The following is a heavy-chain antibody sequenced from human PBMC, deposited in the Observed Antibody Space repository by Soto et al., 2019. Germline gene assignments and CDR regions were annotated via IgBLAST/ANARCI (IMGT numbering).Heavy chain of an antibody. V-gene: IGHV3-30*18. J-gene: IGHJ6*02. D-gene: IGHD3-10*01. CDR2: ISYDGSNK. CDR1: GFTFSSYG. CDR3: AKDIASRGPHPPPGGMDV. Sequence: PGGSLRLSCAASGFTFSSYGMHWVRQAPGKGLEWVAVISYDGSNKYYADSVKGRFTISRDNSKNTLYLQMNSLRAEDTAVYYCAKDIASRGPHPPPGGMDVWGQGTTVTVSS.